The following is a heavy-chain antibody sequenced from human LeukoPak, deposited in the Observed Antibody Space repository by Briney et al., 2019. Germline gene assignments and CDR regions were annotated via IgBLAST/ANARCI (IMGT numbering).Heavy chain of an antibody. CDR1: GGSISSYY. CDR3: ARDCSSTSCLPPIWALHPDYYYYYMDV. D-gene: IGHD2-2*01. J-gene: IGHJ6*03. V-gene: IGHV4-4*07. Sequence: PSETLSLTCTVSGGSISSYYWSWIRQPAGKGLEWIGRIYTSGSTNYNPSLKSRVTMSVDTSKNQFSLKLSSVTAADTAVYYCARDCSSTSCLPPIWALHPDYYYYYMDVWGKGTTVTVSS. CDR2: IYTSGST.